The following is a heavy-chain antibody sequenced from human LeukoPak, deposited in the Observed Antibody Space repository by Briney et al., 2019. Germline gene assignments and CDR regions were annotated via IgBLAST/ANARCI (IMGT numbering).Heavy chain of an antibody. CDR1: GDTFINFA. J-gene: IGHJ4*02. D-gene: IGHD6-13*01. V-gene: IGHV1-3*01. CDR2: INAGNGNT. CDR3: ARGPRAAADDY. Sequence: EASVKVSCKASGDTFINFAINWGRQVPGQRPEWVGWINAGNGNTKYSQKFQGRVIITRDTSASTAYMELSSLTSEDTAVYYCARGPRAAADDYWGQGTLVTVSS.